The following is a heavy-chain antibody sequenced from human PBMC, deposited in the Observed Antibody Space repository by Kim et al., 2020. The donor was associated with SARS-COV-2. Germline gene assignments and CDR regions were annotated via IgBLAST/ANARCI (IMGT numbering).Heavy chain of an antibody. Sequence: ASVKVSCKASGYTFTSYGISWVRQAPGQGLEWMGWISAYNGNTNYAQKLQGRVTMTTDTSTSTAYMELRSLRSDDTAVYYCARDIPLFGGPPVDSYYYYYGMDVWGQGTTVTVSS. V-gene: IGHV1-18*01. CDR1: GYTFTSYG. D-gene: IGHD3-10*02. CDR2: ISAYNGNT. J-gene: IGHJ6*02. CDR3: ARDIPLFGGPPVDSYYYYYGMDV.